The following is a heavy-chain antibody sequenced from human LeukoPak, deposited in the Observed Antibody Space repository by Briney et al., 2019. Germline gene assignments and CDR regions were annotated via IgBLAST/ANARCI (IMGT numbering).Heavy chain of an antibody. CDR2: ISWNSGSI. Sequence: PGRSLRLSCAASGFTFDDYAMHWVRQAPGKGLEWVSGISWNSGSIGYADSVKGRFTISRDNAKNSLYLQMNSLRAEDTALYYCAKDRGGYDFTFDYWGQGTLVTVSS. D-gene: IGHD5-12*01. J-gene: IGHJ4*02. V-gene: IGHV3-9*01. CDR1: GFTFDDYA. CDR3: AKDRGGYDFTFDY.